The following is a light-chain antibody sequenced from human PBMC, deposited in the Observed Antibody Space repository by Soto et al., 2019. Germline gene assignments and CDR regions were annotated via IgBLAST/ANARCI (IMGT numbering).Light chain of an antibody. CDR2: GAF. Sequence: IVLRQSPGPVALYPGERSTLSPMACQSVSNTYLAWYQQKPVQAPRLLIYGAFNRVTGIPDRFSGSGSVRDFTLTISRLEPEDFAVYYGQQYGSSGMLGQGTKVDIK. CDR1: QSVSNTY. CDR3: QQYGSSGM. J-gene: IGKJ1*01. V-gene: IGKV3-20*01.